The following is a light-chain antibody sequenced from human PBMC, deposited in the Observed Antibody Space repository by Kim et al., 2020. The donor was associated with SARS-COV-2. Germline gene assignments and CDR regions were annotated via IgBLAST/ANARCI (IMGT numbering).Light chain of an antibody. V-gene: IGKV1-39*01. CDR2: TAS. Sequence: ASVGDRVTITCRASQSISNYLNWYQQKPGKAPKLLIYTASNLQSGVPSRFSGSGSGTDFTLTISSLQREDFATYYCQQSSRAPLTFGGGTKVEIK. CDR1: QSISNY. J-gene: IGKJ4*01. CDR3: QQSSRAPLT.